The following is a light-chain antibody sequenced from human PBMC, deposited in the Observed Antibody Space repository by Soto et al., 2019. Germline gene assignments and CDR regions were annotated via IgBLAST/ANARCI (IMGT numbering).Light chain of an antibody. V-gene: IGLV1-51*01. CDR3: GTWDSSLSAGV. CDR1: SSNIGNNY. J-gene: IGLJ2*01. Sequence: QSVLTQPPSVSAAPGQKVTISCSGRSSNIGNNYVSWYQQLPRMAPKLLIYDNDKRPSGIPDRFSGSKSGTSATLDIIGLETGDEADYYCGTWDSSLSAGVFGGGTKLTVL. CDR2: DND.